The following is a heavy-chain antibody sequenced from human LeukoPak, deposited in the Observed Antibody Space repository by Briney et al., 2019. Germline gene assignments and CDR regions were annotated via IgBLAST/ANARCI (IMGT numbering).Heavy chain of an antibody. CDR1: GFTVSSNY. J-gene: IGHJ4*02. D-gene: IGHD5-24*01. CDR2: IYSGGST. CDR3: ARVEAVATIGYYFNY. V-gene: IGHV3-53*01. Sequence: GGSLRLSCAASGFTVSSNYMSWVRQAPGKGLEWDSVIYSGGSTYYADSVKGRFTISRDNSKNTLYLQMNSLRAEDTAVYYCARVEAVATIGYYFNYWGQGTLVTVSS.